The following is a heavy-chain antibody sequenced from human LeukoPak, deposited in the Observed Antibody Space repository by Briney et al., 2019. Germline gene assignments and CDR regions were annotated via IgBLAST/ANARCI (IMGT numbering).Heavy chain of an antibody. J-gene: IGHJ4*02. CDR3: ARVKWFGELLLDY. Sequence: ASVKVSCKASGYTFTGYYMHWVRQAPGQGLEWMGWINPNSGGTNYAQKFQGRVTMTRDTSISTAYMELSGLRSDDTAVYYCARVKWFGELLLDYWGQGTLVTVSS. CDR1: GYTFTGYY. CDR2: INPNSGGT. V-gene: IGHV1-2*02. D-gene: IGHD3-10*01.